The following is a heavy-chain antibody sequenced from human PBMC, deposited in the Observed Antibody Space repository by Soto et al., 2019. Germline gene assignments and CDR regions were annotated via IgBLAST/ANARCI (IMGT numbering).Heavy chain of an antibody. J-gene: IGHJ6*02. Sequence: SETLSLTWTVSGGSISSGGYYWSWNRQHPGKGLEWIGYIYYSGSTYYNPSLKSRVTISVDTSKNQFSLKLSSVTAADTAVYYCARDARLGAAGKTYYSGMDVWGQGTTVTVSS. CDR3: ARDARLGAAGKTYYSGMDV. CDR1: GGSISSGGYY. D-gene: IGHD6-13*01. CDR2: IYYSGST. V-gene: IGHV4-31*02.